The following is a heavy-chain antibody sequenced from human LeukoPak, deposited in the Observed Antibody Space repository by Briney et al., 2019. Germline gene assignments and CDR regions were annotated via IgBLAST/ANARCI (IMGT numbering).Heavy chain of an antibody. CDR3: ARARSRLLPFDY. CDR2: INPNSGGT. J-gene: IGHJ4*02. Sequence: ASVKVSCKASGYTFTGYYMHWVRQTPGQGLEWMGWINPNSGGTNYAQKFQGRVTMTRDTSISTAYMELSRLRSDDTAVYYCARARSRLLPFDYWGQGTLVTVSS. V-gene: IGHV1-2*02. D-gene: IGHD3-22*01. CDR1: GYTFTGYY.